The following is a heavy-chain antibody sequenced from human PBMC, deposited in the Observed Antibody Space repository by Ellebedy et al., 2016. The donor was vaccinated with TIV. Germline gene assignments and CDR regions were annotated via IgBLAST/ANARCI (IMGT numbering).Heavy chain of an antibody. V-gene: IGHV4-4*02. D-gene: IGHD3-22*01. Sequence: SETLSLXXAVSGGSITNSNWWSWVRLAPGKGLEWIGEIHHSGNTNYNPSLKSRVNISIDKSTKTFSLTLRSVTAADTALYYCARDRNYQDSSGYLRYFDVWGRGTLVTVSP. J-gene: IGHJ2*01. CDR2: IHHSGNT. CDR1: GGSITNSNW. CDR3: ARDRNYQDSSGYLRYFDV.